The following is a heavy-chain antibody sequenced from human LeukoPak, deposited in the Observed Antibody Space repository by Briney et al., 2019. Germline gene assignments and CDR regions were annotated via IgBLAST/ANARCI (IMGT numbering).Heavy chain of an antibody. CDR1: GYTFTAYY. J-gene: IGHJ4*02. Sequence: GASVKVSCKPSGYTFTAYYMHWVRQAPGQGLEWMGWINPNSGDTNYAEKFQGRVILTRDTSITTAYMELSRLRSDDTAVYYCARDGNFDYWGQGTLVTVSS. V-gene: IGHV1-2*02. CDR3: ARDGNFDY. CDR2: INPNSGDT.